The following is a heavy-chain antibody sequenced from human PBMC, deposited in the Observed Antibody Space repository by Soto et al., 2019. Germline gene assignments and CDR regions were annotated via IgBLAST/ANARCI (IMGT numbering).Heavy chain of an antibody. CDR3: ATELTDYGMDV. CDR1: GYTFTGYY. V-gene: IGHV1-2*04. D-gene: IGHD3-16*01. CDR2: INPNSGGT. J-gene: IGHJ6*02. Sequence: ASVKVSCKASGYTFTGYYMHWVRQAPRQGLEWMGWINPNSGGTNYAQKFQGWVTMTRDTSISTAYMELSRLRSYDTAVYYCATELTDYGMDVWGQGTTVTVSS.